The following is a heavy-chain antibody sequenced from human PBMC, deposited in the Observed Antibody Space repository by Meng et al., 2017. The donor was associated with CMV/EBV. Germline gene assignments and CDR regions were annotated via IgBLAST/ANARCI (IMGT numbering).Heavy chain of an antibody. CDR1: SSDRAA. D-gene: IGHD3-22*01. J-gene: IGHJ4*02. CDR3: ARGIYDSSGYYYYYFDY. V-gene: IGHV6-1*01. Sequence: SSDRAAWNWLRQSPSRSLEWLGRTYYRSKWYNDYAVSVKSRITISPDTSKNQFSLQLNSVTPEDTAVYYCARGIYDSSGYYYYYFDYWGQGTLVTVSS. CDR2: TYYRSKWYN.